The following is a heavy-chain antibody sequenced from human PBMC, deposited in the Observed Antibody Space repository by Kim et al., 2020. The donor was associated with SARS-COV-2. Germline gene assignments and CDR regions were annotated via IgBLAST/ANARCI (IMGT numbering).Heavy chain of an antibody. V-gene: IGHV3-23*01. Sequence: GGSLRLSCAASGFTFSSYAMSWVRQAPGKGLEWVSAISGSGGSTYYADSVKGRFTISRDNSKNTLYLQMNSLRAEDTAVYYCAKDLRGTKFDWLSPMNYYYYGMDVWGQGTTVTVSS. D-gene: IGHD3-9*01. CDR1: GFTFSSYA. J-gene: IGHJ6*02. CDR2: ISGSGGST. CDR3: AKDLRGTKFDWLSPMNYYYYGMDV.